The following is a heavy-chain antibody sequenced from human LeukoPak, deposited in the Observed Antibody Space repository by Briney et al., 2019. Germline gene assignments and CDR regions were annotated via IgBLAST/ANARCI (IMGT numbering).Heavy chain of an antibody. CDR1: GFTFSSYS. CDR2: ISSSSSTL. D-gene: IGHD5-18*01. V-gene: IGHV3-48*01. Sequence: GGSLRLSCAASGFTFSSYSMNWVRQAPGKGLEWVSYISSSSSTLYYADSVKGRFTISRDNAKNSLYLQMNSLRAEDTAVYYCARDLDTGMDVWGQGTTVTVSS. J-gene: IGHJ6*02. CDR3: ARDLDTGMDV.